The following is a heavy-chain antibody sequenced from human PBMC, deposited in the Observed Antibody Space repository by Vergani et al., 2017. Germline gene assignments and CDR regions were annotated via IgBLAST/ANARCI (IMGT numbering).Heavy chain of an antibody. CDR3: ARGIAARYYYYMDV. CDR1: GGPISSYY. D-gene: IGHD6-6*01. CDR2: IYYSGST. Sequence: QVQLQESGPGLVKPSEALSLTCTVSGGPISSYYWSWIRQPPGKGLEWIGYIYYSGSTNYNPSLKRRVTIPVDTSKNQFSLKLSSVTAADTAVYYCARGIAARYYYYMDVWGKGTTVTVSS. J-gene: IGHJ6*03. V-gene: IGHV4-59*01.